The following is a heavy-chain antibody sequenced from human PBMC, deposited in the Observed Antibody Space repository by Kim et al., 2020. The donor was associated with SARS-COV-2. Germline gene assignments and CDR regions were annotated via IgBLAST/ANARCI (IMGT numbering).Heavy chain of an antibody. CDR2: TYYRSKWYN. V-gene: IGHV6-1*01. D-gene: IGHD6-13*01. J-gene: IGHJ5*02. Sequence: SQTLSLTCAISGDSVSSNSAAWHWIRQSPSRGLEWLGRTYYRSKWYNNYAVSVRSRAIINPDTSKNQFSLQLNSVTPEDTAIYYCARGSHGSSWAWGQGTLVTVSS. CDR1: GDSVSSNSAA. CDR3: ARGSHGSSWA.